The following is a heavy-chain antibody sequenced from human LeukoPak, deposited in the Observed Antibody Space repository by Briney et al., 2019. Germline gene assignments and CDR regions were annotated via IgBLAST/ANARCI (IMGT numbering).Heavy chain of an antibody. D-gene: IGHD3-22*01. V-gene: IGHV3-20*04. Sequence: GGSLRLSCAASGFTFSSYWMSWVRQAPGKGLEWVSGINWNGGSTGYADSVKGRFTISRDNAKNSLYLQMNSLRAEDTALYYCASGSYGRGDEFDYWGQGTLVTVSS. CDR1: GFTFSSYW. CDR3: ASGSYGRGDEFDY. J-gene: IGHJ4*02. CDR2: INWNGGST.